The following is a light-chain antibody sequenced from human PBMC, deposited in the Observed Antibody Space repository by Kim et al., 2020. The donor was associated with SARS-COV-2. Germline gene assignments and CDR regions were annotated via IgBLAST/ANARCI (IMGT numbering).Light chain of an antibody. V-gene: IGKV1-27*01. CDR3: QKYNSAPWT. Sequence: ASIGDRVTITCRASQDIANALAWYQQKPGKVPQVLIYAAATLQSGVPSRFSGSRSGTEFTLTIGSLQTEDVATYYCQKYNSAPWTFGPGTKVDIK. CDR2: AAA. CDR1: QDIANA. J-gene: IGKJ1*01.